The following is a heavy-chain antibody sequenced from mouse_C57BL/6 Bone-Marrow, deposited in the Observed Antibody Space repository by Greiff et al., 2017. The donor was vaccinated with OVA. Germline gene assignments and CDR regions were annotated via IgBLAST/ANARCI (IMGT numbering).Heavy chain of an antibody. J-gene: IGHJ3*01. D-gene: IGHD1-1*01. V-gene: IGHV1-55*01. CDR1: GYTFTSYW. Sequence: QVQLQQPGAELVKPGASVKMSCKASGYTFTSYWITWVKQRPGQGLEWIGDIYPGSGSTNYNEKFKSKATLTVDTSSSTAYMQLSSLTSEDSAVYYCARDYYGSSPCFAYWGQGTLVTVSA. CDR3: ARDYYGSSPCFAY. CDR2: IYPGSGST.